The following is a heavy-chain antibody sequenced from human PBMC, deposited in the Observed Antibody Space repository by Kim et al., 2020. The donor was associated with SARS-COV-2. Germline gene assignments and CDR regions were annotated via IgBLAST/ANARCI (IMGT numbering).Heavy chain of an antibody. D-gene: IGHD6-13*01. CDR1: GYTLTELS. CDR3: ATAVPPYSSSWYYYYYGMDV. J-gene: IGHJ6*02. V-gene: IGHV1-24*01. CDR2: FDPEDGET. Sequence: ASVKVSCKVSGYTLTELSMHWVRQAPGKGLEWMGGFDPEDGETIYAQKFQGRVTMTEDTSTDTAYMELSSLRSEDTAVYYCATAVPPYSSSWYYYYYGMDVWGQGTTVTVSS.